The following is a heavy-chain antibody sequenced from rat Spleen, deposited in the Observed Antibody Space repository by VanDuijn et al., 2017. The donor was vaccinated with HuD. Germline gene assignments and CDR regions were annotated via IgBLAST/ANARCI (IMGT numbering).Heavy chain of an antibody. J-gene: IGHJ2*01. D-gene: IGHD1-4*01. CDR3: TRSLNYPGIGH. Sequence: QVQLKESGPGLVQPSQTLSLTCTVSGFSLTSYNVHWVRQPPGKVLEWMGRMRYTGDTSYNSALKSRLSISRDTSKSQVFLKMNSLQTEDTAIYFCTRSLNYPGIGHWGQGVMVTVSS. V-gene: IGHV2-63*01. CDR2: MRYTGDT. CDR1: GFSLTSYN.